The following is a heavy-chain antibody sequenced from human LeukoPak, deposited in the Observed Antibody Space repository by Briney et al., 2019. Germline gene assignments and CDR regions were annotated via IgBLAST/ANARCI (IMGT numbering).Heavy chain of an antibody. CDR2: ISGSGGST. D-gene: IGHD3-3*01. Sequence: GGSLRLSCAASGFTLSSYGMNWVRQAPGKGLEWVSAISGSGGSTYYADSVKGRFTISRDNSKNTLYLQMNSLRAEDTAVYYCAKTPGDFWSGYSFDYWGQGTLVTVSS. J-gene: IGHJ4*02. CDR3: AKTPGDFWSGYSFDY. V-gene: IGHV3-23*01. CDR1: GFTLSSYG.